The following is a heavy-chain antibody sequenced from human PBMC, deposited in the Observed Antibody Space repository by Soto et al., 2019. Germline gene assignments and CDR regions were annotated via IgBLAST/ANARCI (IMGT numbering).Heavy chain of an antibody. CDR3: TTNYYDSRGYDNWFDP. V-gene: IGHV3-49*03. J-gene: IGHJ5*02. Sequence: GGSLRLSCTTSGFTFGDYAMSWFRQAPGKGLEWVGFIRSKAYGGTTEYAASVKGRFTISRDDSKSIAYLQMNSLKTEDTAVYYCTTNYYDSRGYDNWFDPWGQGTLVTVA. CDR2: IRSKAYGGTT. D-gene: IGHD3-22*01. CDR1: GFTFGDYA.